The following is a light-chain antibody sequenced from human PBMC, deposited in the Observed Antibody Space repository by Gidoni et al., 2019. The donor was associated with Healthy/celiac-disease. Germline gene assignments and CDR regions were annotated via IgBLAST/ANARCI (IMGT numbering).Light chain of an antibody. CDR3: QQRSNWIFT. Sequence: EIVLTQSPATLSWSQGERATLSCRASQSVSSYLAWYQQKPGQAPRLLIYAASNRATGIPARFSGSGSGTDFTLTISSLEPEDFAVYYCQQRSNWIFTFGPGTKVDIK. V-gene: IGKV3-11*01. CDR2: AAS. CDR1: QSVSSY. J-gene: IGKJ3*01.